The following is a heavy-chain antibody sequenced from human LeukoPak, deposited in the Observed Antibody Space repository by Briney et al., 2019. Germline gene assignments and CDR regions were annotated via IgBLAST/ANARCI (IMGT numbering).Heavy chain of an antibody. CDR2: ISFDGSNK. Sequence: GGSLRLSCAVSGFAFSGYTMHWVRQAPGKGLEWVAVISFDGSNKYYEDSVKGRFTISRDNSKNTLYLQMNSLRPDDTAIYYCARDTLWEWGQGTLVTVSS. CDR1: GFAFSGYT. J-gene: IGHJ4*02. CDR3: ARDTLWE. V-gene: IGHV3-30-3*01. D-gene: IGHD1-26*01.